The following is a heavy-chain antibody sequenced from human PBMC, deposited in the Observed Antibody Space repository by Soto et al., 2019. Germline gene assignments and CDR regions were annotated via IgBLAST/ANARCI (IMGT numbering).Heavy chain of an antibody. V-gene: IGHV3-30-3*01. D-gene: IGHD3-16*01. CDR2: ISNDGSNP. CDR3: ARGGIWYYYYGMDV. J-gene: IGHJ6*02. Sequence: PGGSLRLSCAASGFTFSKYAMHWVRQARGTGLEWVAVISNDGSNPYYADSVKGRFTISRDNAKNSLYLQMNSLRAEDTAVYYCARGGIWYYYYGMDVWGQGTTVTVSS. CDR1: GFTFSKYA.